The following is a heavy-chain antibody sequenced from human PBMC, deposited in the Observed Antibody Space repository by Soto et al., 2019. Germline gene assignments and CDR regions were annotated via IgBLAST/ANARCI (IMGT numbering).Heavy chain of an antibody. CDR3: ARTNYDNCGCLDS. V-gene: IGHV4-4*02. D-gene: IGHD3-22*01. Sequence: QVQLQESGPGLVKPSGTLSLACDVSGGSITNTNWWSWVRQSPGTGLEWIGEIYYSGTTKYNPSLKSRVTISVDKSKKQVSLNLMSVTAAYMAMYYCARTNYDNCGCLDSWGQGTLVTVSS. CDR2: IYYSGTT. J-gene: IGHJ4*02. CDR1: GGSITNTNW.